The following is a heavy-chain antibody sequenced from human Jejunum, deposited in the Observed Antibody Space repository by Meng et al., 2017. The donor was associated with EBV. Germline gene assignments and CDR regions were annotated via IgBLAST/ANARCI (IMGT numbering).Heavy chain of an antibody. D-gene: IGHD4-11*01. CDR3: AKSNDYSLNS. CDR1: GDSTSSSHW. J-gene: IGHJ4*02. CDR2: MHPGGST. V-gene: IGHV4-4*02. Sequence: GQPQGSGPGLGKPSGTLSLTCAVSGDSTSSSHWWSWVRQPPGKGLEWIGEMHPGGSTNYNPSLKSRVTISVDNSKNQFSLKLTSVTAADTAVYYCAKSNDYSLNSWGQGTLVTVSS.